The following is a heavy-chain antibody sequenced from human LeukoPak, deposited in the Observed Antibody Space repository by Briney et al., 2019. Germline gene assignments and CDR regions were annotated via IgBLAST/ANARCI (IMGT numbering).Heavy chain of an antibody. CDR3: ARDGTSNWLNLVY. Sequence: GASVKVSCKASGYTFTGYCIHWVRQAPGQGLEWMGWINPNTGVTNYPQKFQGRVTLTRDTSISTAYMELRRLTFDDTAVYYCARDGTSNWLNLVYWGQGTLVTVSP. V-gene: IGHV1-2*02. D-gene: IGHD1-1*01. CDR2: INPNTGVT. CDR1: GYTFTGYC. J-gene: IGHJ4*02.